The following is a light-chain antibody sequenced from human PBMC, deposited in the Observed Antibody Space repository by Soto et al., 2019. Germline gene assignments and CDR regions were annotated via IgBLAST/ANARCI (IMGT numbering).Light chain of an antibody. J-gene: IGKJ2*01. Sequence: EIVLTQSPGTLSLSPGERATLSCRASQSVSSNYLAWYQQKPGQAPGLLVYSASTRATGVPDRFSGSGSGTDFTLSISRREPEDFAVYYCQQFGNSVYTVGQGTNLEMK. V-gene: IGKV3-20*01. CDR1: QSVSSNY. CDR2: SAS. CDR3: QQFGNSVYT.